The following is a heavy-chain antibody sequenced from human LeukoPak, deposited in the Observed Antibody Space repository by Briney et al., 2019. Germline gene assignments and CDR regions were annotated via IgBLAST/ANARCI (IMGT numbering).Heavy chain of an antibody. V-gene: IGHV1-2*02. CDR2: VNPASGGT. J-gene: IGHJ6*03. Sequence: ASVKVSCKASGYTFIAYYMHWVRQAPGQGLEWMGWVNPASGGTNYAQKFQGRVTMTRDTSISTAYMELSRLRSDDTAVCYCAGGPGLRAYYYYMDVWGKGTTVTVSS. CDR1: GYTFIAYY. D-gene: IGHD4-17*01. CDR3: AGGPGLRAYYYYMDV.